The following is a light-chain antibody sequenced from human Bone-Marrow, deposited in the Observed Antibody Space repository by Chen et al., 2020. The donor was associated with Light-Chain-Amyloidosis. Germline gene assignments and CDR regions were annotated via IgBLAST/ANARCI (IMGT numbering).Light chain of an antibody. Sequence: NFILTQDHSVSESPGKTVTISCTRSSGDIATNYVQWYQQRPGSAPTTVLYENDIRPSGVPDRFSGSIDTSSNSASRTISGLETEDEAGYYCQSYATNTWIFGGGTNLTVL. V-gene: IGLV6-57*03. J-gene: IGLJ3*02. CDR3: QSYATNTWI. CDR1: SGDIATNY. CDR2: END.